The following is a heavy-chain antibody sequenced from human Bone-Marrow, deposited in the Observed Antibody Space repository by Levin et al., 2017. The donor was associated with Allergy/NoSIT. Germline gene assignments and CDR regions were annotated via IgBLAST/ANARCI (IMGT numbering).Heavy chain of an antibody. CDR1: GFKFSIHG. CDR3: ARAGFNDYRVPYYAMDL. V-gene: IGHV3-33*01. J-gene: IGHJ6*02. Sequence: PGGSLRLSCAASGFKFSIHGMHWVRQAPGKGLKWVAFIWSDGNNKFYADSVEGRFTISRDNARNTLYLQMDSLGAEDTAVYYCARAGFNDYRVPYYAMDLWGQGTTVTVSS. CDR2: IWSDGNNK. D-gene: IGHD3-16*01.